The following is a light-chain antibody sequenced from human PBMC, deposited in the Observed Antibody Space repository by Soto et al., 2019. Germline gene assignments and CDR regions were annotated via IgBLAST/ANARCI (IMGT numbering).Light chain of an antibody. Sequence: EIVLTQSPGTLSLSPGERATLSCRASQSVPSNFLAWYQQKPGQAPILVIYGVSRRATGIPDRFSGSGSGTDFTLTSSRLEPEDFAVYYCQQDDSSWTFGQGTKVEIK. J-gene: IGKJ1*01. V-gene: IGKV3-20*01. CDR2: GVS. CDR1: QSVPSNF. CDR3: QQDDSSWT.